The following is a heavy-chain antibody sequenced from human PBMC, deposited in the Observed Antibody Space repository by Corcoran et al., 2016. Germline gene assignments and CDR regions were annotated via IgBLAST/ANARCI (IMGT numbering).Heavy chain of an antibody. CDR2: MSSSGSTI. J-gene: IGHJ6*02. CDR3: ARADGMDV. CDR1: GFTFSSYS. Sequence: EVQLVEFGGGLVQPGGSLRLDCAASGFTFSSYSMNWVRQAQGKGLELVSDMSSSGSTIYYADSVKGLCTIYRDNAKNSLYLQMNSLRAEESAVCYWARADGMDVWGQWTTVTVSS. V-gene: IGHV3-48*04.